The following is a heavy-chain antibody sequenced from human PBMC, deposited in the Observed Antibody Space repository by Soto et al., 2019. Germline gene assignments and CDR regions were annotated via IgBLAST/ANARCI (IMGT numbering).Heavy chain of an antibody. CDR2: IYPADSDT. CDR1: GYRFNNYW. Sequence: EVQLVQSGAEVKKPGESLKISCKGSGYRFNNYWIGWVRQMPGKGLEWMGIIYPADSDTRYSPSFQGQVTISADKSISTAYLQWSSLQASDTAMYFCARPLTVTSLCFDYWGQGTLVTVSS. D-gene: IGHD4-17*01. CDR3: ARPLTVTSLCFDY. J-gene: IGHJ4*02. V-gene: IGHV5-51*01.